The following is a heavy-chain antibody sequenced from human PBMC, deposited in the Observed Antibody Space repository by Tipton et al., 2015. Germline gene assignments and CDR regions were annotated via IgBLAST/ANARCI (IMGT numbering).Heavy chain of an antibody. CDR2: ISHSGST. CDR1: AYSISTDYY. V-gene: IGHV4-38-2*02. D-gene: IGHD5-24*01. Sequence: TLSLTCAVSAYSISTDYYWVWIRQPPGKGLEWIGTISHSGSTYYTPSLKSRVTISVDTPKNQFSLTLNSVAAADTAVYYCARDLEHGMDVWGHGTTVTVSS. J-gene: IGHJ6*02. CDR3: ARDLEHGMDV.